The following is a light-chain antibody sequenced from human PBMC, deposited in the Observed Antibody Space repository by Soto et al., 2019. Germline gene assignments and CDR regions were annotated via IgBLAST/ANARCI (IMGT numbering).Light chain of an antibody. CDR1: SSNIGATYD. CDR2: ANT. V-gene: IGLV1-40*01. CDR3: SSYAGSSNV. Sequence: QSVLTQPPSVSGAPGQRVTISCTGSSSNIGATYDVHWYQQLPGTAPKLLIYANTNRPSGVPDRFSGSKSGTSASLTVSGLQAEDEADYYCSSYAGSSNVFGTGTKVTVL. J-gene: IGLJ1*01.